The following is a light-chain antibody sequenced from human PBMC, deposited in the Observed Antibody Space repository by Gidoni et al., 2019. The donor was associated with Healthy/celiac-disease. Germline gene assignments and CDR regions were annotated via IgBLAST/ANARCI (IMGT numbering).Light chain of an antibody. CDR2: GAS. Sequence: EIVLTPSPGTLSLSPGARATLSCRASQSVSSSYLAWYQQKPGQAPRLLIYGASSRATGVPDRFSGSGSGTDVTLTISRLEHEDVAVYYCQQYGSSPQFTFXPXTKVDIK. V-gene: IGKV3-20*01. CDR1: QSVSSSY. CDR3: QQYGSSPQFT. J-gene: IGKJ3*01.